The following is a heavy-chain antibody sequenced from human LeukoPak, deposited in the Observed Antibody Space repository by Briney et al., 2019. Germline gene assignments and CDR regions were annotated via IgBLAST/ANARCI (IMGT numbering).Heavy chain of an antibody. Sequence: SQTLSLTCAISGDSVSSNSAAWNWIRQSPSRGLEWLGRTYYRSKWYNDYAASVKSRITINPDTSKNQFSLNLSSVTAADTAVYYCARGEDHGSGTVHFDYWGQGTLVTVSS. CDR1: GDSVSSNSAA. CDR3: ARGEDHGSGTVHFDY. CDR2: TYYRSKWYN. D-gene: IGHD3-10*01. J-gene: IGHJ4*02. V-gene: IGHV6-1*01.